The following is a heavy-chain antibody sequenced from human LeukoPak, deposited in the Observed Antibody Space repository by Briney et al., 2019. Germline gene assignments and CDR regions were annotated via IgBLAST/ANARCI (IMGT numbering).Heavy chain of an antibody. CDR3: AKESGGYCSSTSCSENWFDP. CDR1: GFTFDDYA. J-gene: IGHJ5*02. Sequence: PGKSLRLSCAASGFTFDDYAMHWVRQAPGKGLEWVSGISWNSGSIGYADSVKGRFTISRDNAKNSLYLQMNSLRGEDTALYYCAKESGGYCSSTSCSENWFDPWGQGTLVTVSS. D-gene: IGHD2-2*01. CDR2: ISWNSGSI. V-gene: IGHV3-9*01.